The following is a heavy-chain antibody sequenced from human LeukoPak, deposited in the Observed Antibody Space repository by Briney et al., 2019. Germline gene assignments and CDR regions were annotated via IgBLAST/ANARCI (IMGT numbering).Heavy chain of an antibody. V-gene: IGHV4-59*12. CDR2: IYYSGST. J-gene: IGHJ6*03. D-gene: IGHD2/OR15-2a*01. CDR3: AKVADQYYYSYFYYMDV. CDR1: GGSISSYY. Sequence: SETLSLTCTVSGGSISSYYWSWIRQPPGKGLEWIGYIYYSGSTNYNPSLKSRVTISLDTSKNQFSLKLNSVTAADTAVYYCAKVADQYYYSYFYYMDVWGKGTTVTVSS.